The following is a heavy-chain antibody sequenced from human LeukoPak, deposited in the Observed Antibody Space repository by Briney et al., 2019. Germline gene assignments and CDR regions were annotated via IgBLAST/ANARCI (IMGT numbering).Heavy chain of an antibody. CDR2: IYYSGST. V-gene: IGHV4-59*01. CDR1: GFTFSSYS. CDR3: ARYSYYYYYMDV. Sequence: PGGSLRLSCAASGFTFSSYSMNWVRQPPGKGLEWIGSIYYSGSTYYNPSLKSRVTISVDTSKNQFSLKLSSVTAADTAVYYCARYSYYYYYMDVWGKGTTVTVSS. J-gene: IGHJ6*03. D-gene: IGHD4-11*01.